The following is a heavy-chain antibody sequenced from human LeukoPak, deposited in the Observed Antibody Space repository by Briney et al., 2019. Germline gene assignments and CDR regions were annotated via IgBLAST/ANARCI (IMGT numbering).Heavy chain of an antibody. CDR3: ARQYHYDSSGYPYAFEI. V-gene: IGHV5-10-1*01. CDR2: IDPSDSHT. D-gene: IGHD3-22*01. J-gene: IGHJ3*02. CDR1: GYRFASYW. Sequence: GESLRISCKGSGYRFASYWISWVRQMPGKGLEWMGRIDPSDSHTNYSPSFQGHVTISGDKSISTAYLQWSSLKASGTAMYYCARQYHYDSSGYPYAFEIWGQGTMVTVSS.